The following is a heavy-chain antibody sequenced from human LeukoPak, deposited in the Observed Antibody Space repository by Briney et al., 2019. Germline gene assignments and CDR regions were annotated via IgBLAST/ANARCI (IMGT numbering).Heavy chain of an antibody. CDR3: ARVLGDYYDSSGSDY. J-gene: IGHJ4*02. D-gene: IGHD3-22*01. CDR1: GFTFSSYG. CDR2: IWYDGSNK. V-gene: IGHV3-33*01. Sequence: GRSLRLSCAASGFTFSSYGMHWVRQAPGKGLEWVAVIWYDGSNKYYADSVKGRFTISRDNSKNTLYLQMNSLRAEDTAVYYCARVLGDYYDSSGSDYWGQGTLVTVSS.